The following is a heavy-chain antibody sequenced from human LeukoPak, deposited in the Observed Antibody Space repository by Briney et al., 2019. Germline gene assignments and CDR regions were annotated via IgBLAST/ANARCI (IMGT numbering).Heavy chain of an antibody. Sequence: PGRSLRLSCAASGFTFSSYAMHWVRQAPGKGLEWVAVISYDGSNKYYADSVKGRFTISRDNSKNTLYLQMNGLRAEDTAVYYCARGTSYGDLDYWGQGTLVTVSS. CDR1: GFTFSSYA. CDR2: ISYDGSNK. V-gene: IGHV3-30-3*01. D-gene: IGHD4-17*01. J-gene: IGHJ4*02. CDR3: ARGTSYGDLDY.